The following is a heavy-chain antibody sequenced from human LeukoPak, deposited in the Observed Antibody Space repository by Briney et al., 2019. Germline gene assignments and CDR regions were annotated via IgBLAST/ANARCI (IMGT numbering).Heavy chain of an antibody. CDR3: ARTLGYYYMDV. CDR2: IYSGGST. V-gene: IGHV3-53*01. J-gene: IGHJ6*03. Sequence: GGSLRLSCAASGFTVSSNYMSWVRQAPGKGLEWVSVIYSGGSTYYADSVKGRFTISRDNSKNTLYLQMNSLRAEDTAVYYCARTLGYYYMDVWGKGTTVTASS. D-gene: IGHD3-16*01. CDR1: GFTVSSNY.